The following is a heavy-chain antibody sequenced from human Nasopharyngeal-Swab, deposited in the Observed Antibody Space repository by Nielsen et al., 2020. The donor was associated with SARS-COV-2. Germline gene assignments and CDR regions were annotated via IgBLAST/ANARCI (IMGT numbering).Heavy chain of an antibody. CDR3: ARDYCSSTSCYDY. CDR2: ISSSGSTI. Sequence: MCPCHGKGLEWVSYISSSGSTIYYADSVKGRFTISRDNAKNSLYLQMNSLRAEDTAVYYCARDYCSSTSCYDYWGQGTLVTVSS. V-gene: IGHV3-11*04. D-gene: IGHD2-2*01. J-gene: IGHJ4*02.